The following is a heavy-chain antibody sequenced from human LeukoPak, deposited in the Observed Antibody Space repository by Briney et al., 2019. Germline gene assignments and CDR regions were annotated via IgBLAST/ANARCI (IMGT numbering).Heavy chain of an antibody. J-gene: IGHJ5*02. Sequence: GGSLRLSCAASGFTFSSYAMHWVRQAPGKGLEWVAVISYDGSNKYYADSVKGRFTISRDNSKNTLYLQMNSLRAEDTAVYYCARDNVAAAGTRSGWFDPWGQGTLVTVSS. CDR3: ARDNVAAAGTRSGWFDP. V-gene: IGHV3-30*04. D-gene: IGHD6-13*01. CDR2: ISYDGSNK. CDR1: GFTFSSYA.